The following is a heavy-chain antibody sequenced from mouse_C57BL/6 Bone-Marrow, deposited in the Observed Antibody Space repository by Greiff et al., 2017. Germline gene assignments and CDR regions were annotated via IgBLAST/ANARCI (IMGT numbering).Heavy chain of an antibody. CDR1: GFTFSSYT. J-gene: IGHJ4*01. V-gene: IGHV5-9*01. Sequence: DVMLVESGGGLVKPGGSLKLSCAASGFTFSSYTMSWVRQTPEKRLEWVATISGGGGNTYYPDSVKGRFTISRDNAKNTLYLQMSSLRSEDTALYYCARHGGAGAMDYWGQGTSVTVSS. CDR3: ARHGGAGAMDY. CDR2: ISGGGGNT.